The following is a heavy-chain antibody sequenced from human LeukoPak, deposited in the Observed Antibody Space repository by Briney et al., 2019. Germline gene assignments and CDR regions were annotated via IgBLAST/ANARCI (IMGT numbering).Heavy chain of an antibody. Sequence: ASVKVSCKASGYTFTSYGISWVRQAPGQGLEWMGWISAYNGNTNYAQKLQGRVTMTTDTSTSTAYMELRSLRSNDTAVYYCARVVVVPAAIGYYYYYMDVWGKGTTVTVSS. CDR3: ARVVVVPAAIGYYYYYMDV. CDR1: GYTFTSYG. J-gene: IGHJ6*03. D-gene: IGHD2-2*01. V-gene: IGHV1-18*01. CDR2: ISAYNGNT.